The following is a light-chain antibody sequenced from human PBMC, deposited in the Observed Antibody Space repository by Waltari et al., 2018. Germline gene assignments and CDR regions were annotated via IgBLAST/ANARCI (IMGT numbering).Light chain of an antibody. CDR3: QHYYDNPPT. V-gene: IGKV1-6*01. J-gene: IGKJ4*01. CDR2: GAS. CDR1: QNIYGN. Sequence: IQMTQSPSALSASVGDRVTISCRASQNIYGNLAWYQQKPGKAPKLLIYGASSLQSGIPSRFSGSGSRTNFALTISSLQSEDSATYYCQHYYDNPPTFGGGTKVEIK.